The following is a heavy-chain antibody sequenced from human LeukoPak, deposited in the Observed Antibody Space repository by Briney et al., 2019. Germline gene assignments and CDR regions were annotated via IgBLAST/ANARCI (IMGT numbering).Heavy chain of an antibody. V-gene: IGHV5-51*01. J-gene: IGHJ3*02. Sequence: GEYLRISGRGFGYRFTTYWIGWGRQIPGKGVEGMGIIYPGDSDTGYRRSVQGQVPLSADKSLRTAYLQWSSLKAPDTGMYYCARRIHSGSSGFDIGGQGTMLTVPS. CDR2: IYPGDSDT. D-gene: IGHD1-26*01. CDR1: GYRFTTYW. CDR3: ARRIHSGSSGFDI.